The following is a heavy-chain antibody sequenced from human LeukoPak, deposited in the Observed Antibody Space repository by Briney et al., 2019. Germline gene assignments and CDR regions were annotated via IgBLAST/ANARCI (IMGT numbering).Heavy chain of an antibody. CDR1: GFTFSSYA. J-gene: IGHJ6*02. V-gene: IGHV3-30*04. D-gene: IGHD6-13*01. CDR3: ARVPAASGRANYYYYYAMDV. CDR2: ISYDGSNK. Sequence: GGSLRLSCAASGFTFSSYAMHWVRRAPGKGLEWVAVISYDGSNKYYADSVKGRFTISRDNSKNTLYLQMNSLRAEDTAVYYCARVPAASGRANYYYYYAMDVWGQGTTVTVSS.